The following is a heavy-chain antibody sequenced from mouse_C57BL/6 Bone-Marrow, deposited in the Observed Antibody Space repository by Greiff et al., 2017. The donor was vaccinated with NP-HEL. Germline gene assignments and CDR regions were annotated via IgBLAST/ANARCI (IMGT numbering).Heavy chain of an antibody. D-gene: IGHD2-4*01. CDR2: IYPRSGNT. CDR3: ARWVYYDYSWFAY. V-gene: IGHV1-81*01. Sequence: VKLVESGAELARPGASVKLSCKASGYTFTSYGISWVKQRTGQGLEWIGEIYPRSGNTYYNEKFKGKATLTADKSSSTAYMELRSLTSEDSAVYFCARWVYYDYSWFAYWGQGTLVTVSA. J-gene: IGHJ3*01. CDR1: GYTFTSYG.